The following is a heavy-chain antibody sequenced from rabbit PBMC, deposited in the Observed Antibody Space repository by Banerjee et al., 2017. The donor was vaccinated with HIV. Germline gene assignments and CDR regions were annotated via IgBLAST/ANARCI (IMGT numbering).Heavy chain of an antibody. J-gene: IGHJ4*01. Sequence: QEQLEESGGDLVKPEGSLTLTCTASGFSFSNKYVMCWVRQAPGKGLEWIACINTSSGSTVYATGAKGRFTISRTSSTTVALQMTSLTAADTATYFCARDGYDGYGYALNLWGQGTLVTVS. CDR3: ARDGYDGYGYALNL. V-gene: IGHV1S45*01. D-gene: IGHD6-1*01. CDR2: INTSSGST. CDR1: GFSFSNKYV.